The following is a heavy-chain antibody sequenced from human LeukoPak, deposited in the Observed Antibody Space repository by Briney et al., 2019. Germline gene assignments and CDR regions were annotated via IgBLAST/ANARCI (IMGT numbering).Heavy chain of an antibody. J-gene: IGHJ5*02. D-gene: IGHD2/OR15-2a*01. Sequence: SETLSLTCTVSGGSISSYYWSWIRQPPGKGLEWIGYIYYSGSTNYNPSLKSRVTISVDTSKNQFSLKLSSVTAADTAVYYCARETSTSEFDPWGQGTLVTVSS. CDR1: GGSISSYY. CDR3: ARETSTSEFDP. V-gene: IGHV4-59*01. CDR2: IYYSGST.